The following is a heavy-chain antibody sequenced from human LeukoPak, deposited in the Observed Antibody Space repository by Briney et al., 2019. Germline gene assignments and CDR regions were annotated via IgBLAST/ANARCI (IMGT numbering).Heavy chain of an antibody. J-gene: IGHJ4*02. V-gene: IGHV4-59*01. CDR1: GGSISSFY. CDR3: ARGVGATTQFDY. D-gene: IGHD1-26*01. CDR2: IYH. Sequence: SETLSLTCTVSGGSISSFYWSWIRQPPGKGLEWIGCIYHNYNPSLRSRVTISVDTSKNHFSLGLSSVTAADTAVYYCARGVGATTQFDYWGQGTLVTVSS.